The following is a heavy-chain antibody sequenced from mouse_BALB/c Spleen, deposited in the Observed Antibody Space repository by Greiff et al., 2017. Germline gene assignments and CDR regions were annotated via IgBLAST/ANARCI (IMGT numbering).Heavy chain of an antibody. J-gene: IGHJ4*01. V-gene: IGHV2-2*02. CDR1: GFSLTSYG. Sequence: VKLMESGPGLVQPSQSLSITCTVSGFSLTSYGVHWVRQSPGKGLEWLGVIWSGGSTDYNAAFISRLSISKDNSKSQVFFKMNSLQANDTAIYYCARPMISYYYAMDYWGQGTSVTVSS. CDR3: ARPMISYYYAMDY. CDR2: IWSGGST. D-gene: IGHD2-4*01.